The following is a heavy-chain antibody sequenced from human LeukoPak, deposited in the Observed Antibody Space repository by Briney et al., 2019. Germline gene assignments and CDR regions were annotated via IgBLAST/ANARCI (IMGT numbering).Heavy chain of an antibody. J-gene: IGHJ3*02. CDR3: ARERNLGAFDI. CDR1: GGSISSYY. CDR2: IYYSGST. Sequence: SETLSLTCTVSGGSISSYYWSWIRQPPGKGLEWIGYIYYSGSTNYNPSLKSRVTISVDTSKDQFSLKLSSVTAADTAVYYCARERNLGAFDIWGQGTMVTVSS. V-gene: IGHV4-59*12.